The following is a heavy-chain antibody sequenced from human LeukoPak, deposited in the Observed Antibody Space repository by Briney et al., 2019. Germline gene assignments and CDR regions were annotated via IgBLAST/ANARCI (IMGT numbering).Heavy chain of an antibody. J-gene: IGHJ4*02. CDR2: INPNSGGT. CDR3: ARDNGDYGDFDY. CDR1: GYTFTGYY. V-gene: IGHV1-2*02. Sequence: ASVKVSCKASGYTFTGYYMHWVRQAPGQGLEWMGWINPNSGGTNYAHKFQGRVTMTRDTSISTAYMELSRLRSDDTAVYYCARDNGDYGDFDYWGQGTLVTVSS. D-gene: IGHD4-17*01.